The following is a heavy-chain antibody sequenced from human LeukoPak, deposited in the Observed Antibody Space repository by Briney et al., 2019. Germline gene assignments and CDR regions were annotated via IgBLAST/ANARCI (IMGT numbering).Heavy chain of an antibody. CDR1: GGSISSSSYY. CDR3: ARVPHYYDSSGYHRTAGY. D-gene: IGHD3-22*01. V-gene: IGHV4-39*01. Sequence: PSETLSLSCTVSGGSISSSSYYWGWIRQPPGKGLEWIGSIYYSGSTYYNPSLKSRVTISVDTSKNQFSLKLSSVTAADTAVYYCARVPHYYDSSGYHRTAGYWGQGTLVTVSS. CDR2: IYYSGST. J-gene: IGHJ4*02.